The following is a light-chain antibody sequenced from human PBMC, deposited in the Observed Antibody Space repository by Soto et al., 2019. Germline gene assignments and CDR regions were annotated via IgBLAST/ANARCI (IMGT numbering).Light chain of an antibody. V-gene: IGKV3-20*01. CDR3: QQYGRMWT. J-gene: IGKJ1*01. Sequence: TPSPAMLSIYAGYRAALCCSARQSVSSSYLAWYQQKTGQAPRLVISGTSRRATSIPDRISSSGSGTDFTLTINRLQPEDFAMYYCQQYGRMWTFGQGTMVDI. CDR2: GTS. CDR1: QSVSSSY.